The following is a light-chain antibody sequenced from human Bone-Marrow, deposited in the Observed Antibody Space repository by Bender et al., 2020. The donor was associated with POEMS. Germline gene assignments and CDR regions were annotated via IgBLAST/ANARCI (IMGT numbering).Light chain of an antibody. V-gene: IGLV3-21*02. CDR1: NIGSKN. CDR2: DDS. J-gene: IGLJ2*01. CDR3: QIWDDSSDHLV. Sequence: SYELTQPLSVSVALGQTARITCGGNNIGSKNVHWYQQMPGQAPVLVVYDDSERPSGIPERFSGSNSGNTATLTIGRVEAGDEADYYCQIWDDSSDHLVFGGGTKLTVL.